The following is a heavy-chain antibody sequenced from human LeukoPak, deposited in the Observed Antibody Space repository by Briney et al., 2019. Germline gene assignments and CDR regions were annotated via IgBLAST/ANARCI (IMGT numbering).Heavy chain of an antibody. Sequence: GGSLRLSCAASGFTFSSYAMHWVRQAPGKGLEWVAVISYDGSNKYYADSVKGRFTISRDNSKNTLYLQMNSLRAEDTAVYYCANIAGDALDIWGQGTMVTVSS. CDR3: ANIAGDALDI. V-gene: IGHV3-30-3*01. CDR2: ISYDGSNK. D-gene: IGHD2/OR15-2a*01. J-gene: IGHJ3*02. CDR1: GFTFSSYA.